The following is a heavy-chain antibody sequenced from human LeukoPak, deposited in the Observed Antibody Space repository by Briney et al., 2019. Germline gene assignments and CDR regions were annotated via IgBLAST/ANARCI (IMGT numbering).Heavy chain of an antibody. CDR2: ISSSSSYI. CDR3: ARDEAIVVVIPFDI. J-gene: IGHJ3*02. CDR1: GFTFSSYS. D-gene: IGHD3-22*01. V-gene: IGHV3-21*01. Sequence: GGSLRLSCAPSGFTFSSYSMNWVRQAPGKGLEWVSSISSSSSYIYYADSVKGRFTISRDNAKNSLYLQMNSLRAEDTAVYYCARDEAIVVVIPFDIWGQGTMVTVSS.